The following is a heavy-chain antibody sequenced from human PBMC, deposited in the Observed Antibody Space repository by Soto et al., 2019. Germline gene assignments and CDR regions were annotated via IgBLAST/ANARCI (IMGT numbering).Heavy chain of an antibody. CDR3: ARHTPAISISDL. J-gene: IGHJ4*02. CDR1: GGSISSSSYN. Sequence: QLQLQESGPGLVKPSETLSLTCTVSGGSISSSSYNWGLIRQPPGKGLKWIGSIYYIGSTYYNPSLKSRVTIPVDTSKNQFSLKLSSVTAADTAVYYCARHTPAISISDLWGQGTLVTVSS. CDR2: IYYIGST. V-gene: IGHV4-39*01. D-gene: IGHD2-15*01.